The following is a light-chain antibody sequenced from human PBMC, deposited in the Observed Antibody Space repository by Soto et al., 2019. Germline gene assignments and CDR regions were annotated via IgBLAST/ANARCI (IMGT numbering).Light chain of an antibody. CDR2: GTS. CDR3: QQLSAWTPLN. CDR1: QSVGSY. Sequence: EIPWTQSPVTLSLSPGESATLSCRASQSVGSYLAWYQQKPGRAPRLLIYGTSNRATGIPDRFSGGGSVTDLTLTISSLEPEDFAVYYCQQLSAWTPLNFGQGTRLEMK. J-gene: IGKJ5*01. V-gene: IGKV3-11*01.